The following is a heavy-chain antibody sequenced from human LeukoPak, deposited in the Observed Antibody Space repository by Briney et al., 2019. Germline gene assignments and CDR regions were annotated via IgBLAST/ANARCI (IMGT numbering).Heavy chain of an antibody. Sequence: GGPLRLSCAASGFTFSSYSLNWVRQAPGKGLEWVSFISSSSITIYYADSVKGRFTISRDNAEKSLYLQMNSLRAEDTAVYYCARDRGGSYSAIDYWGQGTLVTVSS. CDR1: GFTFSSYS. CDR3: ARDRGGSYSAIDY. J-gene: IGHJ4*02. D-gene: IGHD2-15*01. CDR2: ISSSSITI. V-gene: IGHV3-48*04.